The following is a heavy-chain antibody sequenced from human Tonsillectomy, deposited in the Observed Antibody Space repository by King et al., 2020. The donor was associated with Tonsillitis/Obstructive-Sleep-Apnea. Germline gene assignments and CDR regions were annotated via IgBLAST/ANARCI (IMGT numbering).Heavy chain of an antibody. D-gene: IGHD6-6*01. J-gene: IGHJ4*02. CDR2: IYYSGST. V-gene: IGHV4-61*01. CDR1: GGSVSSGSYY. Sequence: VQLQESGPGLVKPSETLSLTCTVSGGSVSSGSYYWSWIRQPPGKGLEWIGYIYYSGSTNYNPSLKSRVTISVDTSKNQFSLKLSSLTAADTAVYYCARVEKFDSSSFSVDYWGQGTLVTVSS. CDR3: ARVEKFDSSSFSVDY.